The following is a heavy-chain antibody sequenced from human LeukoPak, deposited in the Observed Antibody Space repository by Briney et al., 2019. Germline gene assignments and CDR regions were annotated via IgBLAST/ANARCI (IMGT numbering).Heavy chain of an antibody. CDR2: IWYDGSNK. CDR3: AKDFVTMVRGVSHYFDY. Sequence: GRSLRLSCAASGFTFSSYGMHWVRQAPGKGLEWVAVIWYDGSNKYYADSVKGRFTISRDNSKNTLYLQMNSLRGEDTAVYYCAKDFVTMVRGVSHYFDYWGQGTLVTVSS. D-gene: IGHD3-10*01. CDR1: GFTFSSYG. V-gene: IGHV3-33*06. J-gene: IGHJ4*02.